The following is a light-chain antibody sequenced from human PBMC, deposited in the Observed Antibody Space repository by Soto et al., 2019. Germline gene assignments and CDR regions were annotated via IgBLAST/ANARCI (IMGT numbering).Light chain of an antibody. V-gene: IGKV3-20*01. CDR2: GAS. J-gene: IGKJ1*01. Sequence: EIVLTQSPATLSLSPGERVTLSCGASQSVTANYLAWYQQKPGQAPRLLIYGASNRATGIPDRFSGSGSGTDFTLTISRLEPEDFAVYFCLQYATPSLTFGRGARVEIK. CDR3: LQYATPSLT. CDR1: QSVTANY.